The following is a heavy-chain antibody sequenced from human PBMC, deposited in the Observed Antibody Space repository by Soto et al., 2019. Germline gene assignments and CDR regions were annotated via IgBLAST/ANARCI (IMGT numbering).Heavy chain of an antibody. CDR1: GYTFSTYA. CDR3: ARGKGMEENYYYYGMDI. CDR2: LNGGTGQT. D-gene: IGHD1-1*01. Sequence: ASVKVSCKASGYTFSTYAIHWVRQAPGQSLEWMGWLNGGTGQTRYSQRFQDRVTITRDTSASTAYMEVSSLRPEDTAVYYCARGKGMEENYYYYGMDIWGQGTTVTVSS. J-gene: IGHJ6*02. V-gene: IGHV1-3*01.